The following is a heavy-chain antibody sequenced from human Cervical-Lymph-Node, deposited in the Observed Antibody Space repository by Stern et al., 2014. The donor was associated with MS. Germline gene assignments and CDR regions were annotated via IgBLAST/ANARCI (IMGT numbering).Heavy chain of an antibody. V-gene: IGHV4-31*03. CDR1: SGSISSGGYD. CDR3: AREHYYGAGSQHGMDV. D-gene: IGHD3-10*01. CDR2: IFSSGST. Sequence: QVQLQESGPGLVKPSQTLSLTCTVSSGSISSGGYDWAWIRQYPRRGLEWIGDIFSSGSTFYNPYLKSRVTISLDTSKNQFFLRLTSVTAADTAVYYCAREHYYGAGSQHGMDVWGQGTTVTVSS. J-gene: IGHJ6*02.